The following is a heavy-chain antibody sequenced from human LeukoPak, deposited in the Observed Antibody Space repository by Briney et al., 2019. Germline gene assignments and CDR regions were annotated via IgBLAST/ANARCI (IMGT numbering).Heavy chain of an antibody. Sequence: SETLSLTCTVSGGSISSSSYYWGWIRQPPGKGLEWIGSIYYSGSTYYNPSLKSRVTISVDTSKNQFSLKLSSVTAADTAVYYCAREEQWPFRFDYWGQGTLVTVSS. J-gene: IGHJ4*02. CDR3: AREEQWPFRFDY. CDR1: GGSISSSSYY. V-gene: IGHV4-39*07. CDR2: IYYSGST. D-gene: IGHD6-19*01.